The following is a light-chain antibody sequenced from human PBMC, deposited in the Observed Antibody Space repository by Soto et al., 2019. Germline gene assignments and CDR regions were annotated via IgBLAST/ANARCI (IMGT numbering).Light chain of an antibody. Sequence: EIVMTQSPATLSVSPGERATLSCRASQSVSSNLAWYQQKPGQAPRLLIYGASTRATGIPARFSGSGSGTEFTLTISSLQSEDFAVYYCQQYNNWPPSWTFGQGTKLDI. J-gene: IGKJ1*01. CDR1: QSVSSN. V-gene: IGKV3-15*01. CDR2: GAS. CDR3: QQYNNWPPSWT.